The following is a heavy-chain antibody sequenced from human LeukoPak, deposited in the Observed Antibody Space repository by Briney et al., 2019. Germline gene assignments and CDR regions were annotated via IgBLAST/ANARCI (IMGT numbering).Heavy chain of an antibody. D-gene: IGHD4-23*01. Sequence: SVKVSCKASGGTFSSYAISWVRQAPGQVLEWMGRIIPILGIANYAQKFQGRVTITADKSTSTAYMELSSLRSEDTAVYYCARGDYGGHSGVSKFDPWGQGTLVTVSS. V-gene: IGHV1-69*04. CDR3: ARGDYGGHSGVSKFDP. J-gene: IGHJ5*02. CDR1: GGTFSSYA. CDR2: IIPILGIA.